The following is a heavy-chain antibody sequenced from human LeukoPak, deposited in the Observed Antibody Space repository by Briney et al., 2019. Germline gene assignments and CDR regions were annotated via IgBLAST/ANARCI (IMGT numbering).Heavy chain of an antibody. Sequence: SVTLSLTCTVSGGSISSYYWSWIRQPPGKGLEWIGYIYYSGSTNYNPSLKSRVTISVDTSKNQFSLKLSSVTAADTAVYYCARGGYCSSTSCYFSSENWFDPWGQGTLLTVSS. CDR2: IYYSGST. CDR3: ARGGYCSSTSCYFSSENWFDP. J-gene: IGHJ5*02. CDR1: GGSISSYY. D-gene: IGHD2-2*03. V-gene: IGHV4-59*01.